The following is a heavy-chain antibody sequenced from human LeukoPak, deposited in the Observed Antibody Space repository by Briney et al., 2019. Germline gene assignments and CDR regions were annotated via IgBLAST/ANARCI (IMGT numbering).Heavy chain of an antibody. D-gene: IGHD5-12*01. V-gene: IGHV3-30-3*01. J-gene: IGHJ4*02. Sequence: GGSLRLSCAASGFTFSSYAMHWVRQAPGKGLEWAAVISYDGSNKYYADSVKGRFTISRDNSKNTLYLQMNSLKTEDTAVYYCTTGPPRPSGYSGYDYLRFDYWGQGTLVTVSS. CDR3: TTGPPRPSGYSGYDYLRFDY. CDR2: ISYDGSNK. CDR1: GFTFSSYA.